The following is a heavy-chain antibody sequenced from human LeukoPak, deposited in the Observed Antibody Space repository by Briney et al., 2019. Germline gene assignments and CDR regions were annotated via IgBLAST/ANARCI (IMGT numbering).Heavy chain of an antibody. CDR3: ARGGGDYGDY. D-gene: IGHD2-21*01. CDR1: GFPFSTFW. J-gene: IGHJ4*02. V-gene: IGHV3-7*01. Sequence: GGSLRLSCAVSGFPFSTFWMGWVRRAPGKGLEWVANIKQDGSEKYYVDSVKGRFTISRDNAKNSLYLQMNSLRAEDTAVYYCARGGGDYGDYWGQGTLVTVSS. CDR2: IKQDGSEK.